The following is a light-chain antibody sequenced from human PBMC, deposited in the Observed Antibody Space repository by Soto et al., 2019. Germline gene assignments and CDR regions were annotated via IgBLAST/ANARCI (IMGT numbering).Light chain of an antibody. CDR3: AAWDDSLSAWV. J-gene: IGLJ3*02. CDR1: NSNIGRDF. V-gene: IGLV1-47*02. Sequence: QPVLTQPPSASGTPGQRVTISCSGSNSNIGRDFVYWFQQLPGTAPKLLIYTNNQRPSGVPDRFSGSKSGTSASLAISGLRSEDEADYCCAAWDDSLSAWVFGGGTKLTVL. CDR2: TNN.